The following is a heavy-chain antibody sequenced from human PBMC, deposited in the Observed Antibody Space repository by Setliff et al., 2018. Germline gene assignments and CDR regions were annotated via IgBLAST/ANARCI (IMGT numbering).Heavy chain of an antibody. CDR2: IYPDDSDT. CDR1: ASTFSNYW. J-gene: IGHJ3*02. Sequence: GESLKISCKDSASTFSNYWIVWVRQMPGKGLEWMGMIYPDDSDTKYHPSFQGQVTISADKSISTAYLQWSSLKASDTAMYYCAGTYYYDSSGYFSNDAFDIWGQGTMVTVSS. V-gene: IGHV5-51*01. D-gene: IGHD3-22*01. CDR3: AGTYYYDSSGYFSNDAFDI.